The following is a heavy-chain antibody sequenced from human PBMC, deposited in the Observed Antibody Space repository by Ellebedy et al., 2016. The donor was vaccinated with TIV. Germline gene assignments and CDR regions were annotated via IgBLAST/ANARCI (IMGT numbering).Heavy chain of an antibody. D-gene: IGHD2-2*01. CDR2: ISAYNGNT. V-gene: IGHV1-18*04. Sequence: ASVKVSXXASGYTFTGYYMHWVRQAPGRGLEWMGWISAYNGNTNYAQKLQGRVTMTTDTSTSTAYMELRSLRSDDTAVYYCARVLYCSSTSCDYAFDIWGQGTMVTVSS. J-gene: IGHJ3*02. CDR3: ARVLYCSSTSCDYAFDI. CDR1: GYTFTGYY.